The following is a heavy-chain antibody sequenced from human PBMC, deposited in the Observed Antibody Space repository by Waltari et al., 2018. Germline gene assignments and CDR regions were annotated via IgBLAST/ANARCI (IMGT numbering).Heavy chain of an antibody. CDR2: IIPIFGTA. J-gene: IGHJ6*02. Sequence: QVQLVQSGAEVKKPGASVKVSCKASGYTFTSYGISWVRQAPGQGLEWMGGIIPIFGTANYAQKFQGRVTITADESTSTAYMELSSLRSEDTAVYYCAQLGWGLYYYYGMDVWGQGTTVTVSS. CDR1: GYTFTSYG. CDR3: AQLGWGLYYYYGMDV. V-gene: IGHV1-69*13. D-gene: IGHD3-16*01.